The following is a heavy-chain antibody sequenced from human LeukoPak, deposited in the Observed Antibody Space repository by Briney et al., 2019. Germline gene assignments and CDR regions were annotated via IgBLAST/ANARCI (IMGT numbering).Heavy chain of an antibody. Sequence: SETLSLTCAVYDGSFSGYYWSWIRQPPGKGLEWIGEINHSGSTNYNPSLKSRVTISVDTSKNQFSLKLSSVTAADTAVYYCARPTMVRGVLGYYYYYMDVWGKGTTVTISS. J-gene: IGHJ6*03. CDR2: INHSGST. CDR1: DGSFSGYY. CDR3: ARPTMVRGVLGYYYYYMDV. V-gene: IGHV4-34*01. D-gene: IGHD3-10*01.